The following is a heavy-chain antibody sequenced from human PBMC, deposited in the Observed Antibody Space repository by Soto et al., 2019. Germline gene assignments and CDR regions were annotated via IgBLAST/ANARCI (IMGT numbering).Heavy chain of an antibody. J-gene: IGHJ3*02. CDR1: GYTFTRHY. Sequence: ASVKVSCKASGYTFTRHYIYWVRQAPGEGLQWMGFINPSGGSPVYPQKFQGTVTMTSDTSTTTVYMELSSLRSEDTGVYYCARSRAPGASDAFDIWGQGTMVTVSS. CDR3: ARSRAPGASDAFDI. V-gene: IGHV1-46*01. CDR2: INPSGGSP. D-gene: IGHD2-8*02.